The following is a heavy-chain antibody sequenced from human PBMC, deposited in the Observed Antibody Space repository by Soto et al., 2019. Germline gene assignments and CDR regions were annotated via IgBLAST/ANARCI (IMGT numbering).Heavy chain of an antibody. CDR3: ARAKDRAELGGNYYYIMDV. CDR1: GGSFSTYA. Sequence: QVQLVQSGTEVRKPGSSVKVSCKAPGGSFSTYAISWVRQAPGQGLEWMGGIIPIFDKPDYGQKFQGRLTITADESTTTAYMELSNLRSEDTAMYYCARAKDRAELGGNYYYIMDVCGQGTTVAVSS. J-gene: IGHJ6*02. D-gene: IGHD1-26*01. V-gene: IGHV1-69*12. CDR2: IIPIFDKP.